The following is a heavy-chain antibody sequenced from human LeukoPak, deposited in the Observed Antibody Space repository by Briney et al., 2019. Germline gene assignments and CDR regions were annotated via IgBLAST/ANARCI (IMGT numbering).Heavy chain of an antibody. CDR3: ARESMVYGDYVGGWFDP. CDR1: GGSIINYY. D-gene: IGHD4-17*01. V-gene: IGHV4-4*07. Sequence: PSETLSLTCTVSGGSIINYYWSWIRQPAGKGLEWIGRIYTSGSTNYNPSLKSRVTISVDTSKNQFSLKLSSVTAADTAVYYCARESMVYGDYVGGWFDPWGQGTLVTVSS. CDR2: IYTSGST. J-gene: IGHJ5*02.